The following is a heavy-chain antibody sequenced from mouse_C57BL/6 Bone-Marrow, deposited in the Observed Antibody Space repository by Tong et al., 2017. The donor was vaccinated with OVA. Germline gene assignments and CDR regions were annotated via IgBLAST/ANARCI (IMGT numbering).Heavy chain of an antibody. D-gene: IGHD2-14*01. V-gene: IGHV1-74*01. CDR3: AKVYYRYGGTPFDY. J-gene: IGHJ4*01. Sequence: VQLQESGAELVRPGASVKLSCKASGYSFTSYWMNWVKQRPGQGLEWIGMIHPSDSETRLNQKFKDKATLTVDKSSSTAYMQLSSPTSEDSAVYYCAKVYYRYGGTPFDYWGQGTSVTVSS. CDR1: GYSFTSYW. CDR2: IHPSDSET.